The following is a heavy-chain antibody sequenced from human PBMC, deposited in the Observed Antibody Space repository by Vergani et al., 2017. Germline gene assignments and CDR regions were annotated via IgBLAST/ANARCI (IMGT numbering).Heavy chain of an antibody. J-gene: IGHJ4*02. D-gene: IGHD1-26*01. CDR3: ARDSAVGGTFDS. Sequence: QVQLQESGPGLVKPPGTLSLTCAVSVDSISSNNCWTWVRQPPGKGLEWIGRSYYSGKTDYNPSLESRVTISVDTSKNTFSLELNSVTAADTAIYYCARDSAVGGTFDSWGQGTLVSVSS. CDR1: VDSISSNNC. V-gene: IGHV4-4*03. CDR2: SYYSGKT.